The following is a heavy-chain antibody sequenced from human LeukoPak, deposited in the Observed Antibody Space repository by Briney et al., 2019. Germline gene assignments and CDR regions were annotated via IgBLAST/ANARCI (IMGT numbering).Heavy chain of an antibody. J-gene: IGHJ5*02. V-gene: IGHV1-2*02. CDR2: INAHSGGT. CDR1: GYTFTGYY. CDR3: ARATTLNCSGGSCYSVWFDP. D-gene: IGHD2-15*01. Sequence: GASVKVSCKPSGYTFTGYYLHWVRQAPGQGLEWMGWINAHSGGTDYAQRFQGRVTMTRDSSISTAYMELSRLRSDDTAVYYCARATTLNCSGGSCYSVWFDPWGQGTLVTVSS.